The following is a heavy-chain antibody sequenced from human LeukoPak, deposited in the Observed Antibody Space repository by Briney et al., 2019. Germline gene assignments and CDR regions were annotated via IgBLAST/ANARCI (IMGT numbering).Heavy chain of an antibody. V-gene: IGHV1-2*02. CDR1: GYTFTGYY. D-gene: IGHD3-3*01. Sequence: ASVNVSCKASGYTFTGYYMHWVRQAPGQGLEWMGWINPNSGGTNYAQKFQGRVTMTRDTSISTAHMELSRLRSDDTAVYYCARDSRPIFECQHLGGDYWGKGTMVTVSS. J-gene: IGHJ4*03. CDR3: ARDSRPIFECQHLGGDY. CDR2: INPNSGGT.